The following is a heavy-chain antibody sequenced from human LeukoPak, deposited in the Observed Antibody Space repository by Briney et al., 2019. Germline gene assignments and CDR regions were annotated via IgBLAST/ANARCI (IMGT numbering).Heavy chain of an antibody. V-gene: IGHV4-39*01. CDR1: GGSISSGDYY. J-gene: IGHJ5*02. CDR2: IYYSGST. Sequence: SETLSLTCTVSGGSISSGDYYWPWVRQPPGRGLEWIGSIYYSGSTYYNPSLGSRVTISVDTSKNQFSLRLSSVTAADTAVYYCARLELAAAGNRWFDPWGQGALVTVSS. CDR3: ARLELAAAGNRWFDP. D-gene: IGHD6-13*01.